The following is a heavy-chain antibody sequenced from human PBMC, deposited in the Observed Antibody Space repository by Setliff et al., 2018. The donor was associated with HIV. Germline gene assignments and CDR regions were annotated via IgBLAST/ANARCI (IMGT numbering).Heavy chain of an antibody. J-gene: IGHJ5*02. CDR1: GGSFSSKSVY. D-gene: IGHD3-10*01. CDR2: IHYDGGT. V-gene: IGHV4-39*07. CDR3: ARYHYGVDWFDP. Sequence: PWETLSLTCTVSGGSFSSKSVYWAWIRQPPGQGLEWIGSIHYDGGTYYNPSLKSRVHISIDTSKSEFSLKVNSVTAADTAVYFCARYHYGVDWFDPWGRGTLVTVSS.